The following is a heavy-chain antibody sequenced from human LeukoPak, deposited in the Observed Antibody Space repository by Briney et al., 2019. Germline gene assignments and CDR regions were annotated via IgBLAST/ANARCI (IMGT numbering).Heavy chain of an antibody. CDR2: MNPNSGNT. J-gene: IGHJ6*02. CDR1: GYTFTSYD. Sequence: ASVNVSCTASGYTFTSYDINWVRQATGQGLEWMGWMNPNSGNTGYSQKFQGKVTMTRNTSISTAYMELSSLRSEDTAVYYCAGSGYEYYDFWSGSLLDYYYYYGMDVWGQGTTVTVSS. V-gene: IGHV1-8*01. CDR3: AGSGYEYYDFWSGSLLDYYYYYGMDV. D-gene: IGHD3-3*01.